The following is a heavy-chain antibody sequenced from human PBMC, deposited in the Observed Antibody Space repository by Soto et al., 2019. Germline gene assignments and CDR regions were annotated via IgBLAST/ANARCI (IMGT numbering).Heavy chain of an antibody. CDR3: AKRGGSGGPGQYYFDY. D-gene: IGHD2-15*01. CDR2: ISGSGGST. J-gene: IGHJ4*02. CDR1: GFTFSSYG. Sequence: EVQLLESGGGLVQPGGSLRLSCAASGFTFSSYGMSWVRQAPGKGLEWVSGISGSGGSTYHADFVKGRFTISRDSSKNTLYLQMNSLRAEDTAVYFCAKRGGSGGPGQYYFDYWGQGTLVTVSS. V-gene: IGHV3-23*01.